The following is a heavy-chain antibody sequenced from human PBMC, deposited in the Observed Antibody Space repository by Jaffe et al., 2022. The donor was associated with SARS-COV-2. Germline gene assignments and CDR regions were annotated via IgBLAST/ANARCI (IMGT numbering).Heavy chain of an antibody. CDR1: GVSIASAISY. CDR3: ARIPSIAIPGRFDP. CDR2: ISLSGTT. V-gene: IGHV4-61*02. D-gene: IGHD6-6*01. J-gene: IGHJ5*02. Sequence: QVQLQESGPGLVKPSQTLSLTCTVSGVSIASAISYWSWIRQPAGKGLEWIGRISLSGTTNYNPSFRDRVTMSVDLSKNQFSLNLRSLTAADTAVYYCARIPSIAIPGRFDPWGQGTLVTVSS.